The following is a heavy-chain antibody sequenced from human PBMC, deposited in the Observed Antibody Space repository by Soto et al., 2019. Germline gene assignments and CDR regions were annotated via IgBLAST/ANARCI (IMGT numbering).Heavy chain of an antibody. Sequence: EVQLLESGGGLVQPGGSLRLSCAASGFTFSSYAMSWVRQAPGKGLEWVSAISGSGGSTYYADSVKVRFTIARDNSKNTLYLKMNSLRAEDTAVYYCAKGSYSSSWTNFDYWGQGALVTVSS. CDR3: AKGSYSSSWTNFDY. D-gene: IGHD6-13*01. CDR1: GFTFSSYA. V-gene: IGHV3-23*01. J-gene: IGHJ4*02. CDR2: ISGSGGST.